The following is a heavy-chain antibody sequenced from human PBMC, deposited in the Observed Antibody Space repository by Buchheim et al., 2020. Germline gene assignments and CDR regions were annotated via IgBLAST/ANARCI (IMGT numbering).Heavy chain of an antibody. V-gene: IGHV4-59*01. D-gene: IGHD3-22*01. CDR1: GGSISSFY. Sequence: HVQLQGSGPGLVKPSETLSLSCAVSGGSISSFYWSWIRQSPGKKLEWVGYILYSGSTTYNPSLKGRVTMSVDTSTNQLSLELTSVTAADTAVYYCARRSESSGYSWYFDLWGRGT. CDR3: ARRSESSGYSWYFDL. CDR2: ILYSGST. J-gene: IGHJ2*01.